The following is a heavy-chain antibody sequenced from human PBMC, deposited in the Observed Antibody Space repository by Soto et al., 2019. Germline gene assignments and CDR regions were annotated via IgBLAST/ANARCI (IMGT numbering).Heavy chain of an antibody. CDR1: GGSVNGYY. Sequence: SETLSLTCAVYGGSVNGYYWNWIRQPPGKGLEWIGEINHTGGTHHNPSLKSRVTMSVDTSKNQFSLRLSSVTAADTAIYYCATRITVFGLLIPPFDPWGQGTQVTVSS. CDR3: ATRITVFGLLIPPFDP. J-gene: IGHJ5*02. D-gene: IGHD3-3*01. CDR2: INHTGGT. V-gene: IGHV4-34*01.